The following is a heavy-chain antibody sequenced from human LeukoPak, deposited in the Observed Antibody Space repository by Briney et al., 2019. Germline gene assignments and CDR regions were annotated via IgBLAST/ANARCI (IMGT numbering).Heavy chain of an antibody. CDR3: AREPPSVVVFDY. J-gene: IGHJ4*02. Sequence: GGSLRLSCAASGFTFSSYGMHWVRQAPGKGLEWVAVIWYDGSNKYYADSVKGRFTISRDNSKNTLYLQMNSLRAEDTAVYYCAREPPSVVVFDYWGQGTLVTVSS. D-gene: IGHD3-22*01. CDR1: GFTFSSYG. V-gene: IGHV3-33*01. CDR2: IWYDGSNK.